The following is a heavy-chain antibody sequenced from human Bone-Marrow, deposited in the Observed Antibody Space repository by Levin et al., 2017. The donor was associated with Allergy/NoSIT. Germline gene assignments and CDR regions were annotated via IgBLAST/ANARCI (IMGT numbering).Heavy chain of an antibody. CDR2: IFHTGSG. CDR3: ARISWTWVTDY. J-gene: IGHJ4*02. V-gene: IGHV4-39*06. Sequence: SETLSLSCRVSGASIRNNTHYWAWIRQPPGKGLEWIGSIFHTGSGYYDPSLESRVSMSIDMSNNQFTLRLRSVTAADTAIYYCARISWTWVTDYWGQGTLVSVSS. CDR1: GASIRNNTHY. D-gene: IGHD2-21*02.